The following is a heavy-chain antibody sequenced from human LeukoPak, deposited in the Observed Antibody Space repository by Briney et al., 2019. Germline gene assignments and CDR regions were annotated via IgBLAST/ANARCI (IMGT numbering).Heavy chain of an antibody. V-gene: IGHV4-31*03. CDR3: ARDGGFGELTFDY. J-gene: IGHJ4*02. Sequence: PSETLSLTCTVSGGSISSGGYYWSWIRQHPGKGLEWIGYIYYSGSTYYNPSLKSRVTISVDTSKNQFSLKLSSVTAADTAVYYCARDGGFGELTFDYWGQGTLVTVSS. CDR2: IYYSGST. D-gene: IGHD3-10*01. CDR1: GGSISSGGYY.